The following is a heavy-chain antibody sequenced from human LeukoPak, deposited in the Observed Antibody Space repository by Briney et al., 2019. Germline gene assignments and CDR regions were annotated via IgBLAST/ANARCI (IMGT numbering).Heavy chain of an antibody. Sequence: GGSLRLSCAVSGFTVSSIRMSWVRQAPGKGLEWVSLIYSGGSTYYADSVKGRFTISRHNSDNTLSLQMNSLRPEDTAVYYCASSPDASGYYRHFEYWGQGTLVTVSS. J-gene: IGHJ4*02. V-gene: IGHV3-53*04. CDR3: ASSPDASGYYRHFEY. CDR2: IYSGGST. CDR1: GFTVSSIR. D-gene: IGHD3-22*01.